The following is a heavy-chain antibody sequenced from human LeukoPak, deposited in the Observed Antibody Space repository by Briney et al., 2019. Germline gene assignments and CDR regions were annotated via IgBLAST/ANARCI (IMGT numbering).Heavy chain of an antibody. V-gene: IGHV1-8*03. Sequence: ASMKVSCKASGYTFTSYDINWVRQATGQGLEWMGWMNPNSGNTGYAQKFQGRVTITRNTSISTAYMELSSLRSEDTAVYYCARAYYDSSVYYYMDVWGKGTTVTVSS. CDR1: GYTFTSYD. CDR3: ARAYYDSSVYYYMDV. CDR2: MNPNSGNT. D-gene: IGHD3-22*01. J-gene: IGHJ6*03.